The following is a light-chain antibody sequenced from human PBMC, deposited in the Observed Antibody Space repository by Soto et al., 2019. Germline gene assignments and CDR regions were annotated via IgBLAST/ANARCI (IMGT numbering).Light chain of an antibody. V-gene: IGKV3-15*01. Sequence: EIVMTQSPATLSVSPGERATLSCRASQSVSSNFAWYQQKPGQAPRLLIYGASTRATGIPARFSGSGSGTEFTLTISSLQSEDFAVYYCQQYNNWPSTWTFGQGTKVEIK. J-gene: IGKJ1*01. CDR1: QSVSSN. CDR3: QQYNNWPSTWT. CDR2: GAS.